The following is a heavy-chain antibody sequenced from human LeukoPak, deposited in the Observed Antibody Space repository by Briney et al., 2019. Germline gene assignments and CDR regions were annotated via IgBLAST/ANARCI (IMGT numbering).Heavy chain of an antibody. CDR3: AKDWSGDWGRYYYYYMDV. V-gene: IGHV3-30*18. D-gene: IGHD3/OR15-3a*01. CDR1: GFTFSSYA. J-gene: IGHJ6*03. CDR2: ISYHGSNK. Sequence: GRSLRLSCAASGFTFSSYAMRWVRQAPGKGLEWVAVISYHGSNKYYADSVKGRFTISRDNSKNTLYLQMNSLRAEDTAVYYCAKDWSGDWGRYYYYYMDVWGKGTTVTISS.